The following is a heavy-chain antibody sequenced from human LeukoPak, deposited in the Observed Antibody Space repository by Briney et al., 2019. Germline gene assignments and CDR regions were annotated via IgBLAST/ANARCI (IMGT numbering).Heavy chain of an antibody. D-gene: IGHD6-13*01. CDR2: IKSKTDGGTT. V-gene: IGHV3-15*01. J-gene: IGHJ6*03. CDR3: TKSGYSSNGYYYYYMDV. Sequence: GGSLRLSCAASGFTFSNAWMSWVRQAPGKGLEWVGRIKSKTDGGTTDYAAPVKGRFTISRDDSKNTLYLQMNSLKTEDTAVYYCTKSGYSSNGYYYYYMDVWGKGTTVTVSS. CDR1: GFTFSNAW.